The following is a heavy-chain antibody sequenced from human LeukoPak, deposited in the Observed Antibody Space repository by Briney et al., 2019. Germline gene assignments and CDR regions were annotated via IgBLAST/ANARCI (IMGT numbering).Heavy chain of an antibody. Sequence: PGGSLRLSCAASGFTFSSYAMHWVRQAPGKGLEWVAVISYDGSNKYYADSVKGRFTISRDNSKNTLYLQMNSLRAEDTAVYYCAIRGTWGQGTLVTVSS. J-gene: IGHJ5*02. CDR2: ISYDGSNK. CDR1: GFTFSSYA. CDR3: AIRGT. V-gene: IGHV3-30-3*01.